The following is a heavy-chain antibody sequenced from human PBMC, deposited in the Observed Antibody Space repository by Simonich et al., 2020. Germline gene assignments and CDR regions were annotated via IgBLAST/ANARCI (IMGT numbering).Heavy chain of an antibody. CDR3: ARSRYCTNGVCYNWFDP. J-gene: IGHJ5*02. CDR2: MNPKRGNT. CDR1: GYTFTSYD. V-gene: IGHV1-8*03. Sequence: QVQLVQSGAEVKKPGASVKVSCKASGYTFTSYDINWVRRATGQGLEWMGWMNPKRGNTGDAKQFQGRVTITRNTSISTAYMELSSLRSEDTAVYYCARSRYCTNGVCYNWFDPWGQGTLVTVSS. D-gene: IGHD2-8*01.